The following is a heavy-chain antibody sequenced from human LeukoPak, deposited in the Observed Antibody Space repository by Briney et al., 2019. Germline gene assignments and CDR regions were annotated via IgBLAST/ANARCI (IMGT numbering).Heavy chain of an antibody. CDR3: ARGKDIVATTVYYYYYYMDV. V-gene: IGHV1-8*03. D-gene: IGHD5-12*01. CDR1: GYTFTSYD. J-gene: IGHJ6*03. CDR2: MNPNSGNT. Sequence: ASVKVSCKASGYTFTSYDINWVRQATGQGLEWMGCMNPNSGNTGYAQKFQGRVTITRNTSISTAYMELSSLRSEDTAVYYCARGKDIVATTVYYYYYYMDVWGKGTTVTVSS.